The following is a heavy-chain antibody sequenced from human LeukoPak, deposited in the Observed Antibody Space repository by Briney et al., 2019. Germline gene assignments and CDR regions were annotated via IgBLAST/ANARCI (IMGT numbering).Heavy chain of an antibody. CDR3: VTYYFDSSGPKKNY. Sequence: SETLSLTCAVYGGSFSGYYWSWIRQPPGKGLEWIGEINHSGSTNYNPSLKSRVTISVDTSKKQFSLKLSSVAAADTAVYYCVTYYFDSSGPKKNYWGQGTLVTVSS. CDR1: GGSFSGYY. D-gene: IGHD3-22*01. V-gene: IGHV4-34*01. CDR2: INHSGST. J-gene: IGHJ4*02.